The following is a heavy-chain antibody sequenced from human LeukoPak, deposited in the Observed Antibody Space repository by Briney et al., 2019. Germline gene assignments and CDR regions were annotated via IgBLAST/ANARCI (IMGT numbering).Heavy chain of an antibody. V-gene: IGHV3-23*01. Sequence: GGSLRLSCAASGFTFSSYAMSWVRQAPGKGLEWVSAISGSGGSTYYADSVKGRFTISRDNSKNTLYLQMNSLRAEDTAVYYCAKRSSSWYVRNLWYFDLWGRGTLVTVSS. CDR1: GFTFSSYA. CDR2: ISGSGGST. D-gene: IGHD6-13*01. CDR3: AKRSSSWYVRNLWYFDL. J-gene: IGHJ2*01.